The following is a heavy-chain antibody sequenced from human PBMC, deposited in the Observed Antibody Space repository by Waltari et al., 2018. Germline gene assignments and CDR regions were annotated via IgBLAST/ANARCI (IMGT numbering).Heavy chain of an antibody. CDR3: ATDGDDSSGYYYYYGMDV. J-gene: IGHJ6*02. CDR1: GYTLTELS. Sequence: QVQLVQSGAEVKKPGASVKVSCKVSGYTLTELSMHWVRQAPGTGLEWMGGFDPEDGETIYAQKFQGRVTMTEDTSTDTAYMELSSLRSEDTAVYYCATDGDDSSGYYYYYGMDVWGQGTTVTVSS. V-gene: IGHV1-24*01. CDR2: FDPEDGET. D-gene: IGHD3-22*01.